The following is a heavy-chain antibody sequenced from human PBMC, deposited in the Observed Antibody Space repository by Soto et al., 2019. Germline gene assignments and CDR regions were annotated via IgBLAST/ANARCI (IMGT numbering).Heavy chain of an antibody. CDR1: GGSVSSVSYY. Sequence: QVQLQESGPGLVKPSETLSLTCTVSGGSVSSVSYYWSWIRQPPGKGLEWIGYIYYSGSTNYNPSLKSRVTISVDTSKNQFSLKLSSVTAADTAVYYCARDQGDYYDNSGYYYGMDVWGQGTTVTVSS. CDR2: IYYSGST. D-gene: IGHD3-22*01. CDR3: ARDQGDYYDNSGYYYGMDV. J-gene: IGHJ6*02. V-gene: IGHV4-61*01.